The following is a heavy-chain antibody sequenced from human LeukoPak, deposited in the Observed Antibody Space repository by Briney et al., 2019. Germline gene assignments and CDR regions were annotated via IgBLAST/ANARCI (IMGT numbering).Heavy chain of an antibody. CDR3: AREGSYCSSTACYLPLVYNWFDP. Sequence: GASLKVSSKASGYTLTRYYMHWGRHGPRDGLEWGGCVNPNTGGTNYAQKCQSRETITRDTPISAEYMERCRLRSDDTAVYYCAREGSYCSSTACYLPLVYNWFDPWGQGTLVTVSS. V-gene: IGHV1-2*02. D-gene: IGHD2-2*01. CDR2: VNPNTGGT. J-gene: IGHJ5*02. CDR1: GYTLTRYY.